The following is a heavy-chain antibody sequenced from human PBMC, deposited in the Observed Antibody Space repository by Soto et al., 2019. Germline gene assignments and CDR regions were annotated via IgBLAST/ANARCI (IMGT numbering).Heavy chain of an antibody. CDR2: IIPMFATA. Sequence: SVKVSCKASGGSFSSYLISWVRQAPGQRLQWMPGIIPMFATAHYAQRFHGRLTINADESTDTAYMHLSTLRPEDSAVYYCVTSPRKHCPGDTCFKNWSDPWGQGTRVTGCS. CDR1: GGSFSSYL. V-gene: IGHV1-69*13. J-gene: IGHJ5*02. D-gene: IGHD4-17*01. CDR3: VTSPRKHCPGDTCFKNWSDP.